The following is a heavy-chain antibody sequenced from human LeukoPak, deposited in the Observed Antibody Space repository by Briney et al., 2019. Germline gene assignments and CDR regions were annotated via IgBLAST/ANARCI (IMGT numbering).Heavy chain of an antibody. CDR1: GGSISSYY. D-gene: IGHD5-18*01. Sequence: SETLSLTCTVSGGSISSYYRSWIRQPPGKGLEWIGYIYYSGSTNYNPSLKSRVTISVDTSKNQFSLKLSSVTAADTAVYYCARGAAMVYTWGQGTLVTVSS. J-gene: IGHJ5*02. V-gene: IGHV4-59*01. CDR2: IYYSGST. CDR3: ARGAAMVYT.